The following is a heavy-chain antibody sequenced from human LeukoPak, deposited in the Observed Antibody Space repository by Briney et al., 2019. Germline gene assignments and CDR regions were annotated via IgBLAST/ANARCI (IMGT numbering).Heavy chain of an antibody. V-gene: IGHV3-23*01. CDR2: ISGSGGST. D-gene: IGHD3-3*01. J-gene: IGHJ4*02. CDR1: GFTFSSYA. CDR3: AKGTITIFGVVIIGNYFDY. Sequence: PGGSLRLSCAASGFTFSSYAMSWVRQAPGKGLEWVSAISGSGGSTYYADSVKGRFTISRDNSKNTLYLQMNSLRAEDTAVYYCAKGTITIFGVVIIGNYFDYWGQGTLVTVSS.